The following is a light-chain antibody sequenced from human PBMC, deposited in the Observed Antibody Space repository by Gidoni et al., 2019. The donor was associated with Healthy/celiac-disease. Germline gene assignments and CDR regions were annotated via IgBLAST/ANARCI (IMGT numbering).Light chain of an antibody. Sequence: IVLTHSPATLSLSPGERATLPCRASKSVSSYLAWYQQKPGQAPRILIYDASNRATGIPARFSGSGSGTDFTLTISSLEPEDFAVYYCQQRSNWPPWTFGQGTKVEIK. V-gene: IGKV3-11*01. CDR1: KSVSSY. CDR3: QQRSNWPPWT. J-gene: IGKJ1*01. CDR2: DAS.